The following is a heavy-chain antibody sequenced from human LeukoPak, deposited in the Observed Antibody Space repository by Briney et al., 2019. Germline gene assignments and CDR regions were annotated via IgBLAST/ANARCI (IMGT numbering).Heavy chain of an antibody. D-gene: IGHD6-6*01. CDR2: IYYSGST. V-gene: IGHV4-39*07. J-gene: IGHJ6*03. CDR1: GGSISSSSYY. CDR3: ARVRRIAAPNYYYYYMDV. Sequence: PSETLSLTCTVSGGSISSSSYYWGWIRQPPGKGLEWIGSIYYSGSTYYNPSLKSRVTISVDTSKNQFSLKLSSVTAADTAVYYCARVRRIAAPNYYYYYMDVWGKGTTVTVSS.